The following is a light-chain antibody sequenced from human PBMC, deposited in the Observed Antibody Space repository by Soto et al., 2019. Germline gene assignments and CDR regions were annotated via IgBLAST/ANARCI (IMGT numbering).Light chain of an antibody. Sequence: EIVMTQSPATLSVSPGERATLSCRASQSISSNLVWYQQKPGQAPRLLIYGASTRATGIPARFSGSGSGTEFTLTISSLQSEDFAVYSCQQYNRSPLTFGGGTKLEIK. J-gene: IGKJ4*01. CDR1: QSISSN. CDR3: QQYNRSPLT. V-gene: IGKV3D-15*01. CDR2: GAS.